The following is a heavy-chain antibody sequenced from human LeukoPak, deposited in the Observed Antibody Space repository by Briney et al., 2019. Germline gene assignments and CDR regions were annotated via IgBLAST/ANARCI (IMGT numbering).Heavy chain of an antibody. D-gene: IGHD3-10*01. CDR3: AKSSRGFGELLFYYYYYGMDV. CDR1: GFTFSSYA. V-gene: IGHV3-23*01. CDR2: ISGSGGST. J-gene: IGHJ6*02. Sequence: GGSLRLSCAASGFTFSSYAMSWARQAPGKGLEWVSAISGSGGSTYYADSVKGRFTISRDNSKNTLYLQMNSLRAEDTAVYYCAKSSRGFGELLFYYYYYGMDVWGQGTTVTVSS.